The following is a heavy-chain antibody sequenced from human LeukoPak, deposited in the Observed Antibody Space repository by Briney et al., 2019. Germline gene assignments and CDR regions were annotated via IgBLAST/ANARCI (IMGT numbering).Heavy chain of an antibody. D-gene: IGHD6-19*01. CDR3: ARRDGFGGGWYLDY. Sequence: PGGALQISSKASAYSFTSYWIGWVRRQRRKGREWRGIIYTSDSDTRYTAYSLGRVAISANKSISTAYLKWSSLKASGTAMYYCARRDGFGGGWYLDYWGQGTLVTVSS. CDR1: AYSFTSYW. J-gene: IGHJ4*02. CDR2: IYTSDSDT. V-gene: IGHV5-51*01.